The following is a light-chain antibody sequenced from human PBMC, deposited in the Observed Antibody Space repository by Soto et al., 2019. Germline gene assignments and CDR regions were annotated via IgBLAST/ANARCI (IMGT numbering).Light chain of an antibody. V-gene: IGLV1-51*01. Sequence: QPVLTQPPSVSAAPGQKVTISCSGSSSNIGNNYVSWYQQLPGTAPKLLIYDNNKRSLGIPDRFSGSKSGTSATLDITGLRTGDEADYYCGTWDSSLSGVVFGGGTKLTVL. CDR3: GTWDSSLSGVV. CDR2: DNN. J-gene: IGLJ2*01. CDR1: SSNIGNNY.